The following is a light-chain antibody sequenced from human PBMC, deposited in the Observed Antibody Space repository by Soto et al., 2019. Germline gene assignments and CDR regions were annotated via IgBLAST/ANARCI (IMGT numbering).Light chain of an antibody. V-gene: IGKV3-11*01. CDR2: DAS. J-gene: IGKJ4*01. CDR3: QQRSNWPT. Sequence: EIVLTQSPATLSSSPGDTATLSCRASQSVGYFLAWYQQKPGQAPRLLIYDASDRATGIPTRFSGGGSGTDFTLTISNLQPEDFAVYYCQQRSNWPTFGGGTKVEIK. CDR1: QSVGYF.